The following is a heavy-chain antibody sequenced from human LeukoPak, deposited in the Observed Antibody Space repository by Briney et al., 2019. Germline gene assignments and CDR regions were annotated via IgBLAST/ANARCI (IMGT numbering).Heavy chain of an antibody. CDR3: AIQGALEMATIKKGVFDY. V-gene: IGHV4-59*08. J-gene: IGHJ4*02. CDR2: IYYSGST. Sequence: SSETLSLTCTVSGGSISSYYWSWIRQPPGKGLEWIGYIYYSGSTNYNPSLKSRVTISVDTSKNQFSLKLSSVTAADTAVYYCAIQGALEMATIKKGVFDYWGQGTLVTVSS. D-gene: IGHD5-24*01. CDR1: GGSISSYY.